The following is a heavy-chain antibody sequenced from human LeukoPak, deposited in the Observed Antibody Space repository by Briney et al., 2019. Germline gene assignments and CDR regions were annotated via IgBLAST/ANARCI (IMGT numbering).Heavy chain of an antibody. V-gene: IGHV4-59*13. Sequence: RSESLSLTCAISGGSISSNYWSWSRQPPGKGLEWIGYCHYSGNTNYNPSLKSRATISVDMSKNQFSLTLNSVTAADTAVYYCARSASSTSRSAFDIWGQGTSVTASS. CDR1: GGSISSNY. CDR3: ARSASSTSRSAFDI. CDR2: CHYSGNT. J-gene: IGHJ3*02.